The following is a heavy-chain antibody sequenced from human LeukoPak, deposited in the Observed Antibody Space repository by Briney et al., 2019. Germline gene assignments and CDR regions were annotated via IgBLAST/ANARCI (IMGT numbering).Heavy chain of an antibody. CDR1: VYTFTGYF. Sequence: GASVKVSRKTSVYTFTGYFMHWVRQAPGQGLEGMGWINPNSGGTNYAQKFQGRVAMTRDTSISTAYMELTRLRSDDTAMYYCSREGDYGDYGRLWYFDLWGRGTLVTVSS. CDR3: SREGDYGDYGRLWYFDL. D-gene: IGHD4-17*01. J-gene: IGHJ2*01. CDR2: INPNSGGT. V-gene: IGHV1-2*02.